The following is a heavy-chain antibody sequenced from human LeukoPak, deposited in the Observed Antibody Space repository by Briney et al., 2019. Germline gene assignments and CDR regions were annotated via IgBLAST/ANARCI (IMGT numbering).Heavy chain of an antibody. V-gene: IGHV3-7*01. Sequence: AGSLRLSCAASGFTFSSDWMSWVRQAPRKGLEWVDNIKRDGSEKYYVDSVKGRFTISRDNAKNSLYLQMNSLRVEDTAVYYCVAAVTEPFDYRGQGTLVTVSS. D-gene: IGHD4-23*01. CDR3: VAAVTEPFDY. J-gene: IGHJ4*02. CDR2: IKRDGSEK. CDR1: GFTFSSDW.